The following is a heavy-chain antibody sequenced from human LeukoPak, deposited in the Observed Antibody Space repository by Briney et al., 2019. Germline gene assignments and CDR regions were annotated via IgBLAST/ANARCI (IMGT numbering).Heavy chain of an antibody. CDR3: AKEMGDRRGLYYYYMDV. V-gene: IGHV3-23*01. D-gene: IGHD2-21*02. Sequence: GGSLRLSCAASGFTFSSYAMSWVRQAPGKGLGWVSAISGSGGSTYYADSVKGRFTISRDNSKNTLYLQMNSLIAEDTAVYYCAKEMGDRRGLYYYYMDVWGKGTTVTISS. CDR1: GFTFSSYA. J-gene: IGHJ6*03. CDR2: ISGSGGST.